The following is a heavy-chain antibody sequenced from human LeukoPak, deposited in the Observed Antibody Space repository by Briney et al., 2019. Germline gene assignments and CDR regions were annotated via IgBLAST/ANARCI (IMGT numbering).Heavy chain of an antibody. D-gene: IGHD6-19*01. CDR1: GFTFSSYA. J-gene: IGHJ4*02. Sequence: GGSLRLSCAASGFTFSSYAMSWVRQAPGKGLEWVSGIGSSAGTTYYADSVEGRFSISRDNSKNTLFLQMNSLRAEDTAVYFCAKDRTGYTSGQGYFDYWGQGVLVTVCS. CDR2: IGSSAGTT. V-gene: IGHV3-23*01. CDR3: AKDRTGYTSGQGYFDY.